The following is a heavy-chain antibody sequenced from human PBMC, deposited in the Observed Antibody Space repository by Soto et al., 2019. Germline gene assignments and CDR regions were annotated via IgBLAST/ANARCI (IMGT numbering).Heavy chain of an antibody. Sequence: PGESLKISCKGSGYSFTSYWISWVRQMPGKGLEWMGRIDPSDSYTNYSPSFQGHVTISADKSISTAYLQWSSLKASDTAMYYCARHYPGQLPFDYWGQGTLVTVSS. J-gene: IGHJ4*02. CDR1: GYSFTSYW. CDR2: IDPSDSYT. D-gene: IGHD1-1*01. V-gene: IGHV5-10-1*01. CDR3: ARHYPGQLPFDY.